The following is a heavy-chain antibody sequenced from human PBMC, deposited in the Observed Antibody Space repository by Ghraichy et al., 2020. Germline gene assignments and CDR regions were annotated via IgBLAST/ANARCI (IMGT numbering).Heavy chain of an antibody. D-gene: IGHD6-19*01. CDR2: IIPIFGTA. CDR1: GGTFSSYA. CDR3: AMQSNSIAVAGTFVDY. Sequence: SVKVSCKASGGTFSSYAISWVRQAPGQGLEWMGGIIPIFGTANYAQKFQGRVTITADKSTSTAYMELSSLRSEDTAVYYCAMQSNSIAVAGTFVDYWGQGTLVTVSS. V-gene: IGHV1-69*06. J-gene: IGHJ4*02.